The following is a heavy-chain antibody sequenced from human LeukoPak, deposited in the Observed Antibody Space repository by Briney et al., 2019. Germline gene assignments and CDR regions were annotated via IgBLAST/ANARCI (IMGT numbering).Heavy chain of an antibody. Sequence: ASVKVSRKASGYTFTSYGISWVRQAPGQGLEWMGWISAYNGNTNYAQKLQGRVTMTTDTSTSTAYMELRSLRSDDTAVYYCARDVPYSSSWYDPTGGDQWYYFDYWGQGTLVTVSS. D-gene: IGHD6-13*01. J-gene: IGHJ4*02. CDR2: ISAYNGNT. CDR3: ARDVPYSSSWYDPTGGDQWYYFDY. V-gene: IGHV1-18*01. CDR1: GYTFTSYG.